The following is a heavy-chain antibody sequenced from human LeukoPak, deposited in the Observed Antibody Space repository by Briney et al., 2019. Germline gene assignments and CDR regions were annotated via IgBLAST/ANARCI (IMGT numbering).Heavy chain of an antibody. D-gene: IGHD3-9*01. J-gene: IGHJ6*03. V-gene: IGHV4-39*07. CDR1: GGSISSSSYS. Sequence: SESLSLTCTVSGGSISSSSYSWGWIRQPPGKGLEWIGNIYYSGSTYYNPSLKSRVTISVDTSKNQFSLKLSSVTAADTAVYYCARVNYDILTGPLYYYYYYMDVWGKGTTVTVSS. CDR3: ARVNYDILTGPLYYYYYYMDV. CDR2: IYYSGST.